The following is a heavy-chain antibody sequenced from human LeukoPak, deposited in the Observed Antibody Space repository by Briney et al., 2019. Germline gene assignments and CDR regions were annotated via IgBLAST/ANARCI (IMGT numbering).Heavy chain of an antibody. CDR3: ARRPPGVWFGETYYFDY. J-gene: IGHJ4*02. CDR2: IYYGGST. Sequence: SETLSLTCTVSGGSISSSSYYWGWIRQPPGKGLEWIGSIYYGGSTYYNPSLKSRVTISVDTSKNQFSLKLSSVTAADTAVYYCARRPPGVWFGETYYFDYWGQGTLVTVSS. D-gene: IGHD3-10*01. CDR1: GGSISSSSYY. V-gene: IGHV4-39*01.